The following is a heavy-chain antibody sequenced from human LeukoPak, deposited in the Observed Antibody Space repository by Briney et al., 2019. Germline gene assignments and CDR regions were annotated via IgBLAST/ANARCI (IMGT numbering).Heavy chain of an antibody. J-gene: IGHJ5*02. CDR1: GFTFSTYW. CDR3: ARDKKAGSSDGSVFDP. Sequence: GGSLRLSCTVSGFTFSTYWMSWVRQAPGKGPEWVAIIKYDATEKYYVESVKGRFTVSRDNAKDSVYLQLNSLRAEDTAVYYCARDKKAGSSDGSVFDPGGQGTLVTVSS. V-gene: IGHV3-7*01. CDR2: IKYDATEK. D-gene: IGHD2-2*01.